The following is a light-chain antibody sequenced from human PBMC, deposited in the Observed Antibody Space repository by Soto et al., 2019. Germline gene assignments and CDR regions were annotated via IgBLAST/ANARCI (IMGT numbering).Light chain of an antibody. CDR1: QSVSSSY. CDR3: QPYGSSPPVVA. J-gene: IGKJ1*01. CDR2: GAS. V-gene: IGKV3-20*01. Sequence: EIVLTQSPGTLSLSPGERATLSCRASQSVSSSYLAWYQQKPGQAPRLLIYGASSRATGIPDRFSSSGSGTGFTLTISRLEPDDLAVYYCQPYGSSPPVVAFGQGTKVEIK.